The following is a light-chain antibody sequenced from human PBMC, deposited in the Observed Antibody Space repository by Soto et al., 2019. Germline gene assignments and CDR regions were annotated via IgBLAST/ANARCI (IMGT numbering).Light chain of an antibody. Sequence: EIVMTQSPATLSVSPGERATLSCRASQSVSSNLAWYQQKPGQAPRLLIYGASTRATGIPARFSGSGSGTDFTLTISSLQSEAFAVYYCQQYNNWPPVTFGGGTKVEIK. CDR1: QSVSSN. V-gene: IGKV3-15*01. J-gene: IGKJ4*01. CDR2: GAS. CDR3: QQYNNWPPVT.